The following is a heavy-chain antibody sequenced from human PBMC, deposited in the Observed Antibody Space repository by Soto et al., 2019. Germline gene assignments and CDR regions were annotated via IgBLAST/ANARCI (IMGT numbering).Heavy chain of an antibody. D-gene: IGHD3-3*01. V-gene: IGHV3-23*01. J-gene: IGHJ5*02. CDR3: AKGSKILKNNWFDP. CDR2: ISGSGGST. CDR1: GFTFSSYA. Sequence: EVQLLESGGGLVQPGGSLRLSCAASGFTFSSYAMSWVRQAPGKGLVWVSAISGSGGSTYYADSVKGRFTISRDSSKNTLYLQINSLRAEDTAVYYCAKGSKILKNNWFDPWGQGTLVTVSS.